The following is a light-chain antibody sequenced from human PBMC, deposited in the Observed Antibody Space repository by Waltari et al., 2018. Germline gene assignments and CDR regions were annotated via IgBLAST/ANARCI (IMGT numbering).Light chain of an antibody. CDR1: SSDVGGYNY. CDR3: CSFTSRSTWV. CDR2: DVS. Sequence: QSALTQPASVSGSPGQSITISCTGTSSDVGGYNYVSWDQQHPGKAPKLLIFDVSYRPSGVSERFSGSKAGNTASLTISGLQAEDESDYYCCSFTSRSTWVFGGGTKLTVL. V-gene: IGLV2-14*01. J-gene: IGLJ3*02.